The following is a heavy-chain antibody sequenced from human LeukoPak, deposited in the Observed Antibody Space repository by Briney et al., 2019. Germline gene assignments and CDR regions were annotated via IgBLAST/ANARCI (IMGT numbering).Heavy chain of an antibody. CDR2: IKQDGSEK. J-gene: IGHJ3*02. D-gene: IGHD2-8*01. V-gene: IGHV3-7*01. Sequence: GGSLRLSCAASGFTFSSYSMNWVRQAPGKGLEWVANIKQDGSEKYYVDSVKGRFTISRDNAKNSLYLQMNSLGAEDTAVYYCARDDPEYCTNGECYTGDAFDIWGQGTMVTVSS. CDR3: ARDDPEYCTNGECYTGDAFDI. CDR1: GFTFSSYS.